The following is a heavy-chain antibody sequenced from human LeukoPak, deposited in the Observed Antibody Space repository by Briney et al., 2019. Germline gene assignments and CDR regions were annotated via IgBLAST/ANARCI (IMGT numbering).Heavy chain of an antibody. D-gene: IGHD3-22*01. V-gene: IGHV3-30*18. CDR3: AKDEFNYYDSSGYWVAPDY. CDR1: GFTFSSYG. J-gene: IGHJ4*02. CDR2: ISYDGSNK. Sequence: GGSLRLSCAASGFTFSSYGMHWVRQAPGKGLEWVAVISYDGSNKYYADSVKGRFTISRDNSKNTLYLQMNSLRAEDTAVYYYAKDEFNYYDSSGYWVAPDYWGQGTLVTVSS.